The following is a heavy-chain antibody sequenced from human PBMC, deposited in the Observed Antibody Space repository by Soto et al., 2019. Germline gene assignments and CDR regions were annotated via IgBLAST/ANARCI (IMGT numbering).Heavy chain of an antibody. D-gene: IGHD2-21*01. V-gene: IGHV1-69*02. CDR1: GGTFSTYT. CDR2: IIPLFGLP. J-gene: IGHJ4*02. Sequence: QVQLVQSGAEVKKPGSSVKVSCKVSGGTFSTYTITWVRQAPGQGLEWMGRIIPLFGLPNHAQKFQGRVTITADKSTSTSYLEMTGLRSEDTAVYYCAFDMSAGVVYFDNWGQGTLVTVSS. CDR3: AFDMSAGVVYFDN.